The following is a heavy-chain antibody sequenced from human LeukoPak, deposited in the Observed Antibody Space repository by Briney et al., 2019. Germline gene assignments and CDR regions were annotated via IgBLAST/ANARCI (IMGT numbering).Heavy chain of an antibody. J-gene: IGHJ2*01. CDR3: ASTVEVYYDSSGYPIDWYFDL. CDR2: ISNSDGNT. V-gene: IGHV3-23*01. CDR1: GFTFSSYA. D-gene: IGHD3-22*01. Sequence: PGGSLRLSCAASGFTFSSYAMSWVRQAPGKGLEWVSTISNSDGNTYYADSVKGRFTISRDNSKNTLYLQMNSLRAEDTAVYYCASTVEVYYDSSGYPIDWYFDLWGRGTLVTVSS.